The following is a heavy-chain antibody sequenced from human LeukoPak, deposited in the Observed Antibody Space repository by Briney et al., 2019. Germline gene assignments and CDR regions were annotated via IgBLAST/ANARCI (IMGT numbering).Heavy chain of an antibody. V-gene: IGHV3-48*03. Sequence: GGSLRLSCAASGFTFSSYEMNWVRQAPGKGLEWVSYISSSGSTIYYADSVKGRFTISRDNAKNSLYLQMNSLRAEDTAVYYCARFVGGSKLSPFDYWGQGTLVTVSS. CDR3: ARFVGGSKLSPFDY. CDR2: ISSSGSTI. CDR1: GFTFSSYE. D-gene: IGHD2-15*01. J-gene: IGHJ4*02.